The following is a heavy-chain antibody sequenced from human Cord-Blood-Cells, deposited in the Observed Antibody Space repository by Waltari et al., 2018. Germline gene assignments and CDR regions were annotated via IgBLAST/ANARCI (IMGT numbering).Heavy chain of an antibody. V-gene: IGHV4-39*07. CDR2: IYYSGDT. Sequence: QLQLQESGPGLVKPSETLSLTCTVSGGSISSSSYYWGWIRQPPGKGLEWIGSIYYSGDTYYNPSRKSRGTISVDTSKNQFSLKLSYGTASDTAVYYWAILPRIAVAGTDYYYYMDVWGKGTTVTVSS. J-gene: IGHJ6*03. CDR3: AILPRIAVAGTDYYYYMDV. CDR1: GGSISSSSYY. D-gene: IGHD6-19*01.